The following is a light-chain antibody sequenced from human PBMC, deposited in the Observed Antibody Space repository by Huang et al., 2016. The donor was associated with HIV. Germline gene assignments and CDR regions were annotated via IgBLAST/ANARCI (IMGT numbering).Light chain of an antibody. CDR2: DAS. CDR3: QQYNTWPYT. J-gene: IGKJ2*01. Sequence: ELVMTQSPATLSVSPGVRVTLSCGASQSITNNLAWFQQKYGQAPRLLIYDASTRASGISARFSGGGSGTEFALTISSLQSEDSAVYYCQQYNTWPYTFGQGTKLEIK. CDR1: QSITNN. V-gene: IGKV3D-15*01.